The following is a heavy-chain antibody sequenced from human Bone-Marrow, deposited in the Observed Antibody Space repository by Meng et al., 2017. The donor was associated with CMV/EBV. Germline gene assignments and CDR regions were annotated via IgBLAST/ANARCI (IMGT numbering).Heavy chain of an antibody. J-gene: IGHJ4*02. V-gene: IGHV4-61*01. D-gene: IGHD3-10*01. CDR1: GGSVSSDSYY. CDR2: IHYSGST. CDR3: ATSPGYPREFGY. Sequence: CTVSGGSVSSDSYYWSWIRQPPGKGLESIEFIHYSGSTNYNPSLMSRVTISLDTSKNQFSLKLSSVTAADTAVYYCATSPGYPREFGYWGQGTLVTVSS.